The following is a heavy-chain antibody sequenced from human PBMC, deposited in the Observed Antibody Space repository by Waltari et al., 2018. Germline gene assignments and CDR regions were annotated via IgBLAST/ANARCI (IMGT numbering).Heavy chain of an antibody. CDR2: IWYDGRDK. Sequence: QVQLVESGGGVVQPGRSLRLSCAASGFTFSSFGTHWVRQAPGKGLEWLAIIWYDGRDKYYADSVRGGFTISRDNSKNMLYLQMNRLRSEETAVYYCARDTRRYCGGDCSYPRDYGMDVWGQGTTVTVSS. CDR3: ARDTRRYCGGDCSYPRDYGMDV. J-gene: IGHJ6*02. V-gene: IGHV3-30*19. CDR1: GFTFSSFG. D-gene: IGHD2-21*02.